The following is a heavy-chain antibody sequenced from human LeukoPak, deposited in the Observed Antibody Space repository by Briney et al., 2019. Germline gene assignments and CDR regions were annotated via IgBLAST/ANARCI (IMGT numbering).Heavy chain of an antibody. CDR1: GFTFSSYA. CDR2: ISGSGGST. D-gene: IGHD3-22*01. CDR3: AKINQPHYFDSSGYYYHFDY. J-gene: IGHJ4*02. Sequence: GGSLRLSCAASGFTFSSYAMSWVRQAPGKGLEWVSGISGSGGSTYYADSVKGRFSISRDNTKNTLYLQMHSLRAEDTAVYYCAKINQPHYFDSSGYYYHFDYWGQGTLVTVSS. V-gene: IGHV3-23*01.